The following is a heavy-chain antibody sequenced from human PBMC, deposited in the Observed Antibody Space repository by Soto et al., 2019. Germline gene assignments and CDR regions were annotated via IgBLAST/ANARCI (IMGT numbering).Heavy chain of an antibody. Sequence: GGSLRLSCAASGFTFSSYGMHWVRQAPGKGLEWVAVIWYDGSNKYYADSVKGRFTISRDNSKNTLYLQMNSLRAEDTAVYYCARDSRLLWFGEFIDYWGQGTLVTVSS. CDR1: GFTFSSYG. V-gene: IGHV3-33*01. CDR2: IWYDGSNK. D-gene: IGHD3-10*01. CDR3: ARDSRLLWFGEFIDY. J-gene: IGHJ4*02.